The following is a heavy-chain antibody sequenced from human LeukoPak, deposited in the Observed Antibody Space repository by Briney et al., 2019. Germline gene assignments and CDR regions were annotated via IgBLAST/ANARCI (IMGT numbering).Heavy chain of an antibody. CDR2: ISGSGGST. D-gene: IGHD5-18*01. CDR1: GFTFSSYA. Sequence: GGSLRLSCAASGFTFSSYAMSWVRQAPGKGLEWVSAISGSGGSTYYADSVKGRFTISRDNSKNTLYLQMNSLRAEDTAVYYCAKDLGLYSYGQLHYWGQGTLVTVSS. V-gene: IGHV3-23*01. CDR3: AKDLGLYSYGQLHY. J-gene: IGHJ4*02.